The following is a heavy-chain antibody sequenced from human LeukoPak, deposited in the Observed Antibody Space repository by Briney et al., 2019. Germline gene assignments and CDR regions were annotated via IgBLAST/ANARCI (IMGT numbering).Heavy chain of an antibody. D-gene: IGHD1-1*01. V-gene: IGHV3-48*01. Sequence: PGGSLRLSCAASGFTFSSYSMNWVRQAPGKGLEWVSYISSSSSTIYYADSVKGRFTISRDNAKNSLYLQMNSLRAEDTAVYYCARANWNRVKDAFDIWGQGTMVTVSS. CDR1: GFTFSSYS. CDR3: ARANWNRVKDAFDI. CDR2: ISSSSSTI. J-gene: IGHJ3*02.